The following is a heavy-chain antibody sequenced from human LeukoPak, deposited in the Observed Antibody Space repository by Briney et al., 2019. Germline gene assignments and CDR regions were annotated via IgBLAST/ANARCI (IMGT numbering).Heavy chain of an antibody. Sequence: GGSVRLSCAASGFTFSSFGMHWVRQAPGKGLEWVAVIWYDGTNKYYADSVKGRFTISRDNFKNMLYLQMNSLRAEDTAVYYCARDLSGSYYSPRGYWGQGTLVTVSS. CDR2: IWYDGTNK. CDR1: GFTFSSFG. D-gene: IGHD1-26*01. CDR3: ARDLSGSYYSPRGY. V-gene: IGHV3-33*01. J-gene: IGHJ4*02.